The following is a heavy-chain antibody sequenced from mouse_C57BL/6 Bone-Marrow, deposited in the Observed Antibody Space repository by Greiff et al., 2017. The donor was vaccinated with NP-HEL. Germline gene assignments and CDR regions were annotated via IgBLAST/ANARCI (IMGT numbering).Heavy chain of an antibody. CDR3: ARHITTVVEDWYFDV. CDR1: GFTFSDYY. Sequence: EVMLVESGGGLVQPGGSLKLSCAASGFTFSDYYMYWVRQTPEKRLEWVAYISNGGGSTYYPDTVKGRFTSSRDNAKNTLYLQMSRLKSEDTAMYYCARHITTVVEDWYFDVWGTGTTVTVSS. V-gene: IGHV5-12*01. CDR2: ISNGGGST. J-gene: IGHJ1*03. D-gene: IGHD1-1*01.